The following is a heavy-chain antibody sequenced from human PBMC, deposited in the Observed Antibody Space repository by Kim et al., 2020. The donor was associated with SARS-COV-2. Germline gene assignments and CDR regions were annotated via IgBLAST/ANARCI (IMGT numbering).Heavy chain of an antibody. Sequence: GGSLRLSCAASGFTFSSYSMNWVRQAPGKGLEWVSYISSSSSTIYYADSVKGRFTISRDNAKNSLYLQMNSLRAEDTAVYYCVGPKGTGTNVGFDYWGQGTLVTVSA. D-gene: IGHD1-1*01. V-gene: IGHV3-48*04. J-gene: IGHJ4*02. CDR3: VGPKGTGTNVGFDY. CDR1: GFTFSSYS. CDR2: ISSSSSTI.